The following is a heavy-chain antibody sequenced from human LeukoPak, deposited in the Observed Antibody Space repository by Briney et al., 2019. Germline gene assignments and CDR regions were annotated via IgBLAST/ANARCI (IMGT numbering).Heavy chain of an antibody. D-gene: IGHD6-13*01. Sequence: GGSLRLSCAASGFTFSDYSMNWVRQAPGKGLEWVSSIFRRNSYIYYSDSVKGRFTISRDDAKNSLYLQMNSLRADDTAMYYCARLSRVAYSSSWYLDYWGQGTLVTVSS. CDR2: IFRRNSYI. J-gene: IGHJ4*02. CDR1: GFTFSDYS. V-gene: IGHV3-21*06. CDR3: ARLSRVAYSSSWYLDY.